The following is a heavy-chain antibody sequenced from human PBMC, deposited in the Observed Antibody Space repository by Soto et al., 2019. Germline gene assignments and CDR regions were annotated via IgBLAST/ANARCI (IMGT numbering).Heavy chain of an antibody. CDR3: ARDQRRDIDFWSAYSQGFEY. CDR1: GYSFTYYA. J-gene: IGHJ4*02. D-gene: IGHD3-3*01. CDR2: INAANGNK. V-gene: IGHV1-3*01. Sequence: EASVKVSCKASGYSFTYYAVHWVRQAPGQRLEWMGWINAANGNKKTSQKFQGRVTITRDTSASTVYMELSSLTSEDTAVYYCARDQRRDIDFWSAYSQGFEYWGQGTLVTVSS.